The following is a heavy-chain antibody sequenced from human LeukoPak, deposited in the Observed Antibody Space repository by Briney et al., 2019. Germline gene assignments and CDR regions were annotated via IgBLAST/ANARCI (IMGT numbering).Heavy chain of an antibody. CDR1: GGSTTSYE. J-gene: IGHJ6*02. CDR2: IYNSGST. Sequence: SETLSLTCTVAGGSTTSYEWRWIRQFPRKGLEWTGYIYNSGSTNYNPSLKSRVTISKDTSKNQFSLKLSSVTAADTAVYYCSRESSGRRYYGLDVWGQGTTVTVSS. CDR3: SRESSGRRYYGLDV. D-gene: IGHD3-3*01. V-gene: IGHV4-59*01.